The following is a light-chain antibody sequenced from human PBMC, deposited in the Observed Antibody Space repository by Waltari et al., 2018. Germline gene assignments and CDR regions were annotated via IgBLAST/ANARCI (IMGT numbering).Light chain of an antibody. V-gene: IGKV4-1*01. Sequence: DIVMTQSPDSLAVSLGERATTNCKPRQSGLYTDNNKNYLTWYQQKPGQSPQLLIYWASTRESGVPDRFIGSGSGTDFTLTISSLQAEDVAVYYCHQHYTTPWTFGQGTQVEL. CDR2: WAS. CDR1: QSGLYTDNNKNY. CDR3: HQHYTTPWT. J-gene: IGKJ1*01.